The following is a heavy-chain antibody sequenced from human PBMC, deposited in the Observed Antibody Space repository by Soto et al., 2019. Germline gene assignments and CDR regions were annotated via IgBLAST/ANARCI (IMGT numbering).Heavy chain of an antibody. V-gene: IGHV4-39*01. Sequence: SETLSLTCTVSGGSISSSSYYWGWIRQPPGKGLEWIGSIYYSGSTYYNPSLKSRVTISVDTSKNQFSLKLSSVTAADTAVYYCARGLRYFDWQPEYYFDYWGQGTLVTVSS. D-gene: IGHD3-9*01. CDR2: IYYSGST. CDR1: GGSISSSSYY. J-gene: IGHJ4*02. CDR3: ARGLRYFDWQPEYYFDY.